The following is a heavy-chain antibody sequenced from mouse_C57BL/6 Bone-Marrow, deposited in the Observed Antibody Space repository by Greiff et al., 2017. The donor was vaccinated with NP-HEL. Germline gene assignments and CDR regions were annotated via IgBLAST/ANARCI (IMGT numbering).Heavy chain of an antibody. CDR1: GFNIKDYY. CDR3: ARYRASTGTRAMDY. Sequence: VQLQQSGAELVRPGASVKLSCTASGFNIKDYYMHWVKQRPGQGLEWIGYINPSSGYTKYNQKFKDKATLTADKSSSTAYMQLSSLTYEDSAVYYCARYRASTGTRAMDYWGQGTSVTVSS. V-gene: IGHV1-7*01. J-gene: IGHJ4*01. D-gene: IGHD4-1*02. CDR2: INPSSGYT.